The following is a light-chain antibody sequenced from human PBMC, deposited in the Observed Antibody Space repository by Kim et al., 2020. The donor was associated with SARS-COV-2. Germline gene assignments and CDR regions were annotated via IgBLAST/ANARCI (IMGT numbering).Light chain of an antibody. CDR2: DAT. Sequence: SPGGSTVPTCRPGQKRINNYLAWFQQKPGKAPKLLIYDATNRETGIPDRFSGSGSGTDFTLTISRLEPEDFAVYYCQQYGESPLTFGRGTKVDIK. CDR3: QQYGESPLT. V-gene: IGKV3-20*01. CDR1: QKRINNY. J-gene: IGKJ4*01.